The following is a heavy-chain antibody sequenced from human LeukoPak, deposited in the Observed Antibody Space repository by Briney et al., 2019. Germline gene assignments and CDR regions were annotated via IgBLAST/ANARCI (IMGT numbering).Heavy chain of an antibody. J-gene: IGHJ6*03. CDR1: GDSISTSNSY. CDR3: ARLRTGYSSGRYYYYMDV. D-gene: IGHD6-19*01. CDR2: IYYSGST. V-gene: IGHV4-39*07. Sequence: PSETLSLTCAVSGDSISTSNSYWGWIRQPPGKGLEWIGSIYYSGSTYYNPSLKSRVTISVDTSKNQFSLKLSSVTAADTAVYYCARLRTGYSSGRYYYYMDVWGKGTTVTVSS.